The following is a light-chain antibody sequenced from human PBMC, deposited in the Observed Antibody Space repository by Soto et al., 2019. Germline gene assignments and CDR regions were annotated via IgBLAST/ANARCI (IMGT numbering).Light chain of an antibody. Sequence: ASRMTQSPSSLSASTGDRVTITFRASQGISSYLAWYQQKPGKAPKLLIYAASTLQSGVPSKFSGSGSGTDFTLTISCLQSEDFATYYCQQYYSYPTFGQGTRLEIK. CDR2: AAS. V-gene: IGKV1-8*01. CDR3: QQYYSYPT. J-gene: IGKJ5*01. CDR1: QGISSY.